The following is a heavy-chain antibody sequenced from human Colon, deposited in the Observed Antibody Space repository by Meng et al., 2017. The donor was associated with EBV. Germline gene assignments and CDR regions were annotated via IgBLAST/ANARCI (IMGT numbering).Heavy chain of an antibody. CDR2: IDHRGNT. Sequence: VQTQRWGAGLFTPSETLSRSCAVYGGSVRDYYWTWIRHPPGKGLEWIGEIDHRGNTKYNPSLKSRVTISLDTSKKQFSLKVSSVTAADSAVYYCARRGPSGNFSPWSQGALVTVSS. CDR1: GGSVRDYY. D-gene: IGHD3-10*01. CDR3: ARRGPSGNFSP. V-gene: IGHV4-34*01. J-gene: IGHJ5*02.